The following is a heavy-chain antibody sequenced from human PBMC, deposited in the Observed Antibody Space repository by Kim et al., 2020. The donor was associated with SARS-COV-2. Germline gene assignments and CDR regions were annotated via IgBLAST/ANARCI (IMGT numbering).Heavy chain of an antibody. D-gene: IGHD3-9*01. CDR2: ISSSSSTI. V-gene: IGHV3-48*04. J-gene: IGHJ6*02. CDR3: ARQRGHRTYYDILTGYSMGYYYYGMDV. Sequence: GGSLRLSCAASGFTFSSYSMNWVRQAPGKGLEWVSYISSSSSTIYYADSVKGRFTISRDNAKNSLYLQMNSLRAEDTAVYYCARQRGHRTYYDILTGYSMGYYYYGMDVWGQGTTVTVSS. CDR1: GFTFSSYS.